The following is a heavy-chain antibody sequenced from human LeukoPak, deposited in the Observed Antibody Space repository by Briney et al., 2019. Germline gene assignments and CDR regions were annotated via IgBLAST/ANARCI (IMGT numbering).Heavy chain of an antibody. V-gene: IGHV3-9*01. CDR2: ISWNSGSI. Sequence: AGGSLRLSCAASGFTFDDYAMHWVRQAPGKGLEWVSGISWNSGSIGYADSVKGRFTISRDNAKNSLYLQMNSLRAEDTAVYYCAKAIAPRRGGFDYWGQGTLVTVSS. J-gene: IGHJ4*02. CDR1: GFTFDDYA. CDR3: AKAIAPRRGGFDY. D-gene: IGHD6-6*01.